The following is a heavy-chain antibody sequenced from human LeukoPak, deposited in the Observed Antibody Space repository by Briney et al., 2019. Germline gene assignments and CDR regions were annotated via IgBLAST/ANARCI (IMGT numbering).Heavy chain of an antibody. CDR1: GGSFSGYY. CDR2: INHSGST. Sequence: DPSETLSLTCAVYGGSFSGYYWSWIRQPPGKGLEWIGEINHSGSTNYNPSLKSRVTISVDTSKNQFSLKLSSVTAADTAVYYCARLVGPYYYGSGTRWFDPWGQGTLVTVSS. J-gene: IGHJ5*02. V-gene: IGHV4-34*01. CDR3: ARLVGPYYYGSGTRWFDP. D-gene: IGHD3-10*01.